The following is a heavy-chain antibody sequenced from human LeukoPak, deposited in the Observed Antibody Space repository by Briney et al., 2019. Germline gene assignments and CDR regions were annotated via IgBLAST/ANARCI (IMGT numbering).Heavy chain of an antibody. V-gene: IGHV4-39*07. Sequence: PSETLSLTCTVSGGSISSSSYYWGWIRQPPGKGLEWIGSIYYSGSTYYNPSLKSRVTISVDTSKNQFSLKLSSVTAADTAVYYCAREGQLLRTPFDYWGQGTLVTVSS. D-gene: IGHD6-6*01. CDR3: AREGQLLRTPFDY. CDR1: GGSISSSSYY. CDR2: IYYSGST. J-gene: IGHJ4*02.